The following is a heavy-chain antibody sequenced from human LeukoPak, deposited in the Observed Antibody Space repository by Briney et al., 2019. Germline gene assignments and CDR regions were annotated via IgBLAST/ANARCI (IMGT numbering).Heavy chain of an antibody. CDR3: ALARSEYHYGMDV. J-gene: IGHJ6*02. CDR2: TYYRSKWYY. Sequence: HSQTLSLTCAISGDSASSISVAWNWIRQSPSRGLEWLGRTYYRSKWYYEYAVSVKGRININPDPSKNQFSLQLNSVTPEDTAVYYCALARSEYHYGMDVWGQGTTVTVSS. CDR1: GDSASSISVA. V-gene: IGHV6-1*01.